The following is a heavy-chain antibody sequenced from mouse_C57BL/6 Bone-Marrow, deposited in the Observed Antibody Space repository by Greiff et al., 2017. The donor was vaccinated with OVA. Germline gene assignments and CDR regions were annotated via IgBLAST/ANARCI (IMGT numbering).Heavy chain of an antibody. D-gene: IGHD1-1*01. V-gene: IGHV1-39*01. CDR1: GYSFTDYN. CDR3: ARSLRYYGSSYDWYFDV. J-gene: IGHJ1*03. CDR2: INPNYGTT. Sequence: VQLKESGPELVKPGASVKISCKASGYSFTDYNMNWVKQSNGKSLEWIGVINPNYGTTSYNQKFKGKATLTVDQSSSTAYMQLNSLTSEDSAVYYCARSLRYYGSSYDWYFDVWGTGTTVTVSS.